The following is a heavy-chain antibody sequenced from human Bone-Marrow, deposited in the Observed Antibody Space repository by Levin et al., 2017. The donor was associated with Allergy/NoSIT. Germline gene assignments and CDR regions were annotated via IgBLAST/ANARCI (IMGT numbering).Heavy chain of an antibody. CDR2: VNWNSNKR. CDR1: GFTFDDYA. V-gene: IGHV3-9*01. Sequence: GGSLRLSCAASGFTFDDYAMHWVRRAPGKGLEWVSGVNWNSNKRDYADSVKGRFTISRDNAENSLSLQMSSLKSEDTAFYYCVKGSTADHSVGEFDYWGQGTLVTVSS. D-gene: IGHD2-21*02. CDR3: VKGSTADHSVGEFDY. J-gene: IGHJ4*02.